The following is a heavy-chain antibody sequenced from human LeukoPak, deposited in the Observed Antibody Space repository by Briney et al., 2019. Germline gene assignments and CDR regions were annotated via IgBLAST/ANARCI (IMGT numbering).Heavy chain of an antibody. CDR1: GGTFSSYG. CDR2: ISAYNGNT. V-gene: IGHV1-18*01. D-gene: IGHD2-2*01. CDR3: ARSPYCSSTSCYMDV. J-gene: IGHJ6*02. Sequence: ASVKVSCKASGGTFSSYGISWVRQAPGQGLEWMGWISAYNGNTNYAQKFQGRVTMTIDTPTSTAYMELRSLRSDDTALYYCARSPYCSSTSCYMDVWGQGTTVTVSS.